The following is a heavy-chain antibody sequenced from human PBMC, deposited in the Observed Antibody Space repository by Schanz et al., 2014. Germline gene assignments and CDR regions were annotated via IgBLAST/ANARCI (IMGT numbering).Heavy chain of an antibody. Sequence: VQLVESGGGVLQPGGSLRLSCAASGFTLSNSDMHWVRQGTGKGLEWVSTIGYLGDTYYPDSVKGRFTISRDNAKNSLYLQMNSLRAEDTAVYYCAREEGWGIAAAGPKHYYYGMDVWGQGTTVTVSS. CDR1: GFTLSNSD. D-gene: IGHD6-13*01. J-gene: IGHJ6*02. CDR3: AREEGWGIAAAGPKHYYYGMDV. CDR2: IGYLGDT. V-gene: IGHV3-13*01.